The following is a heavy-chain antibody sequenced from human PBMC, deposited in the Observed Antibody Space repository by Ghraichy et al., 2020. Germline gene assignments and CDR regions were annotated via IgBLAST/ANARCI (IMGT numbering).Heavy chain of an antibody. J-gene: IGHJ4*02. Sequence: ASVKVSCKASGYTFTDFFIHWVRQAPGQGLEWMGWLNPNSGGTNIAQIFQGRVTMTRDTSVSTAYMELSRLRSDDTAIYFCVRPDSDGDAFDYWGQGTLVTVSS. CDR3: VRPDSDGDAFDY. D-gene: IGHD2-21*01. V-gene: IGHV1-2*02. CDR1: GYTFTDFF. CDR2: LNPNSGGT.